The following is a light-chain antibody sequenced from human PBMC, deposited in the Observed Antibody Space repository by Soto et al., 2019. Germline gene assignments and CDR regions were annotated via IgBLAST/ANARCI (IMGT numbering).Light chain of an antibody. CDR1: SSDLATYNY. CDR2: QVT. Sequence: QSALTQPASVSVSPGQSITISCTGTSSDLATYNYVSWYQQQPGKAPKLMIYQVTNRPSGVSNRFSGSRSGNTASLTISGLQAEDEADYYCSSYTDSSNYVFGTGTKLTVL. J-gene: IGLJ1*01. CDR3: SSYTDSSNYV. V-gene: IGLV2-14*01.